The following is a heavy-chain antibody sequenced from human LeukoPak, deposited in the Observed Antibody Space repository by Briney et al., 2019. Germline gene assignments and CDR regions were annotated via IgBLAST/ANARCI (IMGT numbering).Heavy chain of an antibody. Sequence: GGSLRLSYTVSGFTVSSNSWSWVRQAPGKGLEWVSFIYSGGNTHYSDSVTGRFTISRDNSKNTLYLQMNSLRAEDTAIYYCARRAGEYSHPYDYWGQGTLVTVSS. V-gene: IGHV3-53*01. D-gene: IGHD2-15*01. CDR3: ARRAGEYSHPYDY. J-gene: IGHJ4*02. CDR2: IYSGGNT. CDR1: GFTVSSNS.